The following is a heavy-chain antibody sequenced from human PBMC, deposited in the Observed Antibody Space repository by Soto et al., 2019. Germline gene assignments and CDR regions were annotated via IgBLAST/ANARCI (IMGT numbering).Heavy chain of an antibody. J-gene: IGHJ4*02. V-gene: IGHV2-5*02. CDR2: IYWDDDK. CDR1: GFSLSISGVA. D-gene: IGHD6-13*01. CDR3: ARGGYSSSWDHFDY. Sequence: ASGPTLVNPTQTLTLTCTFSGFSLSISGVAVGWIRQPPGKALEWLALIYWDDDKRYSPSLKSRLTITKDTSENQVVLTMNNMAPVDTATYYCARGGYSSSWDHFDYWGEGTMVTVYS.